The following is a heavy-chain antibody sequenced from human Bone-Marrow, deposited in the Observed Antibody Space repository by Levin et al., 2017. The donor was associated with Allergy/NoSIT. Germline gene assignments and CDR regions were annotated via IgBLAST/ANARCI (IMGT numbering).Heavy chain of an antibody. CDR2: IYPGDSDT. V-gene: IGHV5-51*01. Sequence: PGGSLRLSCQGSGYKFADYWIGWVRQVPGNGLEWMGIIYPGDSDTRYNPSFEGQVTMSADKSINTAYLQWTSLKASDSGFYYCARTGDWNTSPGWFDPWGQGTQVTVSS. CDR3: ARTGDWNTSPGWFDP. CDR1: GYKFADYW. D-gene: IGHD1/OR15-1a*01. J-gene: IGHJ5*02.